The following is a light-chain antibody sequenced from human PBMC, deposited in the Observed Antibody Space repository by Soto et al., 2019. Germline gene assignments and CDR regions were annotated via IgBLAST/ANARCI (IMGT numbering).Light chain of an antibody. V-gene: IGKV1-5*01. CDR3: QHIDTFRLT. CDR2: DAS. J-gene: IGKJ4*01. Sequence: ERVTIPCRASQSISSWLALYQQKPGKAPKLLIYDASSLESGVPSGFSGSGSGTEFTLTVTSLQPEDFATYYCQHIDTFRLTVGGGGKVDIK. CDR1: QSISSW.